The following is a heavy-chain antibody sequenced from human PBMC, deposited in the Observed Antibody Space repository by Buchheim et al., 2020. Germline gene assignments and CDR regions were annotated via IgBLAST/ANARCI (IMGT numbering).Heavy chain of an antibody. CDR3: ARGELGYCSGGSCFDYYYYYGMDV. V-gene: IGHV1-69*01. CDR2: IIPIFGTA. D-gene: IGHD2-15*01. CDR1: GGTFSSYA. Sequence: QVQLVQSGAEVKKPGSSVKVSCKASGGTFSSYAISWVRQAPGQGLEWMGGIIPIFGTANYAQKFQGRVTITADESTSTAYMELSSLRSEDTAVYYCARGELGYCSGGSCFDYYYYYGMDVWGQGTT. J-gene: IGHJ6*02.